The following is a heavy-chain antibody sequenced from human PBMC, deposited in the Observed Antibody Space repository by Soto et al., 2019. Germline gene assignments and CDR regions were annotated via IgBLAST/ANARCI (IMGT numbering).Heavy chain of an antibody. J-gene: IGHJ4*02. Sequence: GGSLRLSCAASGFTFSSYAMSWVRQAPGKGLEWVSTVSGSGANTYYADSVKGRFTISRDNSENTLYLQMISLRAEDMAIYYCAKGPHSSGWHYFDYWGQGTLVTVSS. V-gene: IGHV3-23*01. D-gene: IGHD6-19*01. CDR2: VSGSGANT. CDR3: AKGPHSSGWHYFDY. CDR1: GFTFSSYA.